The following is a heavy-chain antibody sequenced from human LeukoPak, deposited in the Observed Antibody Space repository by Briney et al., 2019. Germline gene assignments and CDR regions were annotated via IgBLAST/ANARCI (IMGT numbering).Heavy chain of an antibody. V-gene: IGHV1-2*06. CDR2: INPNSGGT. CDR3: ARDAYYGMDV. CDR1: GYTFTSYG. Sequence: GASVKVSCKASGYTFTSYGISWVRQAPGQGLEWMGRINPNSGGTNYAQKFQGRVTMTRDTSISTAYMELSRLRSDDTAVYYCARDAYYGMDVWGQGTTVTVSS. J-gene: IGHJ6*02.